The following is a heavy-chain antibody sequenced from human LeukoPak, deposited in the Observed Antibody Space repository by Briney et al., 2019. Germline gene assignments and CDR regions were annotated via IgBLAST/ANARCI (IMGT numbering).Heavy chain of an antibody. CDR2: IYYSGST. J-gene: IGHJ4*02. CDR1: GGSINSSIYY. V-gene: IGHV4-61*05. CDR3: ARGIAAAAKQGGFDF. Sequence: PSETLSLTCTVSGGSINSSIYYWGWIRQPPGKGLEWIGYIYYSGSTNYNPSLKSRVTISVDTSKNQFSLKLSSVTAAGTAVYYCARGIAAAAKQGGFDFWGQGTLVTVSS. D-gene: IGHD6-13*01.